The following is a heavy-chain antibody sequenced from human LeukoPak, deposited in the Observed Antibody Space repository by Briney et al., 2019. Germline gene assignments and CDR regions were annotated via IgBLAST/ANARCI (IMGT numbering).Heavy chain of an antibody. CDR2: INHSGST. V-gene: IGHV4-34*01. J-gene: IGHJ5*02. CDR1: GGSLSGYY. CDR3: ARLIRRYFDWLLLGWFDP. D-gene: IGHD3-9*01. Sequence: SETLSLTCAVYGGSLSGYYWSWIRQPPGKGLEWIGEINHSGSTNYNPSLKSRVTISVDTSKNQFSLKLSSVTAADTAVYYCARLIRRYFDWLLLGWFDPWGQGTLVTVSS.